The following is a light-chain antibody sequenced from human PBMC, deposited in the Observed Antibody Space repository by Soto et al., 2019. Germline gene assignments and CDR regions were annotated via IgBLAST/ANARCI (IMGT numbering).Light chain of an antibody. Sequence: QSVLTQPPSASGTPGQRVTISCSGSSCNIGSNYVYWYQQLPGTAPKLLIYRNNQRPSGVPDRFSGSKSGTSASLAISGLRSEDEADYYCAAWDDSLSGNYVFGTGTKLTVL. CDR3: AAWDDSLSGNYV. J-gene: IGLJ1*01. CDR2: RNN. CDR1: SCNIGSNY. V-gene: IGLV1-47*01.